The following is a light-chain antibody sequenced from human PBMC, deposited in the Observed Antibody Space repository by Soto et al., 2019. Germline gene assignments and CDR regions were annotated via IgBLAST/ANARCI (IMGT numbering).Light chain of an antibody. J-gene: IGKJ2*01. CDR3: QQYDDWPFT. Sequence: EIVMTQSPATLSVSPGERATLSCRASQSVSSNLAWHQQKPGQAPRLLISSASIRATGIPARFSGSGSGTDFTLTISSRQSEDFAIYYCQQYDDWPFTFGQGTKLEI. CDR1: QSVSSN. CDR2: SAS. V-gene: IGKV3-15*01.